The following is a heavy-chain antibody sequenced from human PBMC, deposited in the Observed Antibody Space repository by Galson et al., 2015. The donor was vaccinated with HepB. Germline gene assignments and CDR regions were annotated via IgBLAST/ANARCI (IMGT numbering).Heavy chain of an antibody. CDR2: IKQDGSEK. V-gene: IGHV3-7*01. CDR1: GFTFSSYW. Sequence: SLRLSCAASGFTFSSYWMSWVRQAPGKGLEWVANIKQDGSEKYYVDSVKGRFTISRDNAKNSLYLQMNSLRAEDTAVYYCAREGSRGPYYYYGMDVWGQGTTVTVSS. D-gene: IGHD1-26*01. CDR3: AREGSRGPYYYYGMDV. J-gene: IGHJ6*02.